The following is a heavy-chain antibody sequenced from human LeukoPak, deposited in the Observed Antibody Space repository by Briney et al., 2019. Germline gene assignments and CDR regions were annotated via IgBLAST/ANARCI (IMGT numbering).Heavy chain of an antibody. CDR1: GYSFTSYD. Sequence: ASVKVSCKASGYSFTSYDINWVRQPTGQGRGWMGWINPNSGNTGYTQKLQGRVTMTRNTYISTAYMDLSSLRSEDTAVYYCAKRLLRDYGGHRAFDIWGQGTMVTVSS. CDR2: INPNSGNT. V-gene: IGHV1-8*01. D-gene: IGHD4/OR15-4a*01. J-gene: IGHJ3*02. CDR3: AKRLLRDYGGHRAFDI.